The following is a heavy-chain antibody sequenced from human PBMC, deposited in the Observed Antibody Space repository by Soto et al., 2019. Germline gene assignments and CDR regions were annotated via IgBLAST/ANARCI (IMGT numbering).Heavy chain of an antibody. CDR2: IYYSGST. Sequence: SETLSLTCTVSGGSISSGDYYWSWIRQPPGKGLEWVGYIYYSGSTYYDPSLKSRVTISVDTSKNQFSLKLSSVTAADTAVYYCATYIAGGRFDPWGQGTLVTVSS. CDR3: ATYIAGGRFDP. J-gene: IGHJ5*02. D-gene: IGHD3-16*01. V-gene: IGHV4-30-4*01. CDR1: GGSISSGDYY.